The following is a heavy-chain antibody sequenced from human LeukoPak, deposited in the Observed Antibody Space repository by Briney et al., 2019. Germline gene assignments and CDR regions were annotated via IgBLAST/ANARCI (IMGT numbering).Heavy chain of an antibody. CDR3: AKSSGYYTYYFDY. Sequence: GGSLRLSCAASGFTFSSYGMSWVRQAPGKGLEWVSAISGSGGSTYYADSVKGRFTISRDNSKNTLYLQMNSLRAEDTAVYYCAKSSGYYTYYFDYWGQGTLVTVSS. J-gene: IGHJ4*02. V-gene: IGHV3-23*01. CDR1: GFTFSSYG. CDR2: ISGSGGST. D-gene: IGHD3-22*01.